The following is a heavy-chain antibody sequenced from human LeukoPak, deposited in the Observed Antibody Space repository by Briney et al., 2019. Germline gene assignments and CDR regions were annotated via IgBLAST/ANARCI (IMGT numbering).Heavy chain of an antibody. Sequence: GESLKISCAASGFTVSNNYMAWVRQAPGKGLEWVSVIYSGGSTYYADSVKGRFIISRDNSKNTLYLQMNSLRAEDTAVYYCARGGRDGYDLAYWGQGTLVTVSS. J-gene: IGHJ4*02. CDR2: IYSGGST. CDR1: GFTVSNNY. D-gene: IGHD5-24*01. CDR3: ARGGRDGYDLAY. V-gene: IGHV3-53*01.